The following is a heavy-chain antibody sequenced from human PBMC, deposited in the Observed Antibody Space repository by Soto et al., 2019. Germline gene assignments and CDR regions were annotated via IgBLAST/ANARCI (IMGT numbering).Heavy chain of an antibody. V-gene: IGHV3-23*01. CDR2: IGGGGAT. CDR1: GFTFSTYV. D-gene: IGHD4-4*01. Sequence: PGGSLRLSCAASGFTFSTYVMSWVRQAPGKGLEWVSSIGGGGATFYADSVKGRFTISRDNSKNTMYLQMNSLRDDDMGIYYCATEALSLITVVVPTFGYWGQGMLVTVSS. J-gene: IGHJ1*01. CDR3: ATEALSLITVVVPTFGY.